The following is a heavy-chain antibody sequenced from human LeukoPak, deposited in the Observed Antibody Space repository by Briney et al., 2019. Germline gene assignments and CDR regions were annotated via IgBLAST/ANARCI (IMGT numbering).Heavy chain of an antibody. J-gene: IGHJ4*02. D-gene: IGHD1-14*01. Sequence: SETLSLTCAVYGGSFSGYYWTWIRQPPGKGLEWIGYIYYSGSTNYNPSLKSRVTISVDTSKNQFSLKLSSVTAADTAVYYCARDIRDVRFDYWGQGTLVTVSS. CDR2: IYYSGST. CDR1: GGSFSGYY. CDR3: ARDIRDVRFDY. V-gene: IGHV4-59*01.